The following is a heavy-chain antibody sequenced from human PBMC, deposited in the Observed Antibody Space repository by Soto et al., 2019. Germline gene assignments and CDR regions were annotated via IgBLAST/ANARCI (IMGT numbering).Heavy chain of an antibody. D-gene: IGHD4-17*01. Sequence: SETLSPTYSTSGCAITIRTYDWCWILLPTWNGLEWIGIVHYIGSTYNNPSVNSRVTIFLDTSKNQFSLLLTSLTSADTAVYYWARVRGMTTATTDRGVDVWGQGT. CDR2: VHYIGST. CDR3: ARVRGMTTATTDRGVDV. V-gene: IGHV4-39*01. CDR1: GCAITIRTYD. J-gene: IGHJ6*02.